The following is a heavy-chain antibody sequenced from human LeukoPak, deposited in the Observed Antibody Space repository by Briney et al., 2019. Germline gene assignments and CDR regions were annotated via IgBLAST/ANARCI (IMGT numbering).Heavy chain of an antibody. CDR2: LDPKSGGT. D-gene: IGHD3-22*01. J-gene: IGHJ2*01. V-gene: IGHV1-2*02. CDR3: ARERITMIGVAYWYFDL. Sequence: ASVKVSCKASGYTFNGYYIHWVRQAPGQGPEWMGWLDPKSGGTKYAQRFQGRVTMTWDTSISTAYMDLASLRAEDTAVYYCARERITMIGVAYWYFDLWGRGTLVTVSS. CDR1: GYTFNGYY.